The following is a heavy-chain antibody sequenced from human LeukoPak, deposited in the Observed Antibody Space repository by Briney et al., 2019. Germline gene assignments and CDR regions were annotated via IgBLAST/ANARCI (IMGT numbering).Heavy chain of an antibody. CDR1: GFTFSGSA. D-gene: IGHD3-10*01. CDR3: TTHPLWFGEPTSDY. CDR2: IRSKANSYTT. V-gene: IGHV3-73*01. J-gene: IGHJ4*02. Sequence: GGSLRLSCAASGFTFSGSAMHWVRQASGKGLEWVGRIRSKANSYTTTYAASVKGRFTISRDDSKNTAYLQMNSLKTEDTAVYYCTTHPLWFGEPTSDYWGQGTLVTVSS.